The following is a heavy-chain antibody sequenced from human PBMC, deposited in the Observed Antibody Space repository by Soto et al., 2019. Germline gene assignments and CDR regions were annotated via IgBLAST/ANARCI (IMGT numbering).Heavy chain of an antibody. CDR2: ITGSGGTT. CDR3: AKSEGYCNAINCPSLDY. Sequence: PGGSLRLSCAASGFTLSSYAMSWVRQAPGKGLEWVSSITGSGGTTYYADSVKGRFTISRDNSKNTLYLQMNSLRAEDTAVYYCAKSEGYCNAINCPSLDYWGQGTLVTVSS. V-gene: IGHV3-23*01. D-gene: IGHD2-15*01. J-gene: IGHJ4*02. CDR1: GFTLSSYA.